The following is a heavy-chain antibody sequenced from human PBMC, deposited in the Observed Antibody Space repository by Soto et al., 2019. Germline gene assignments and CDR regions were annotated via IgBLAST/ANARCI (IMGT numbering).Heavy chain of an antibody. D-gene: IGHD3-16*01. CDR1: GYIFTNND. J-gene: IGHJ5*02. CDR2: MNPGSGDT. V-gene: IGHV1-8*01. CDR3: ARMATFGSLNWFDT. Sequence: GASVKVSCKASGYIFTNNDVSWVRQATGQGLEWMGWMNPGSGDTGYAQKFQGRVTMTRDISIATAYMELSSLRSDDTAIYYCARMATFGSLNWFDTWGQGTLVTVSS.